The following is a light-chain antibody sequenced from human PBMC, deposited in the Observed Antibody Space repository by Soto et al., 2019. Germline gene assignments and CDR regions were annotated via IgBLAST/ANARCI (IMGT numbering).Light chain of an antibody. CDR2: DAS. Sequence: EIVLTQSPATLSLSPGERATLSCRASQSVSTFLAWYQQRPGQPPRLVIYDASRRATGIPSRFSGSGSGTDSPLPISSLDPEDFAIYYCPHRSKWPPLTFAGGTKVDIK. V-gene: IGKV3-11*01. CDR3: PHRSKWPPLT. CDR1: QSVSTF. J-gene: IGKJ4*01.